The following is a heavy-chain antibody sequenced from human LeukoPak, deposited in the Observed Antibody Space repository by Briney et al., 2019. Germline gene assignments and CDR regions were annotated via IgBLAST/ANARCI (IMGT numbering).Heavy chain of an antibody. V-gene: IGHV3-30*18. D-gene: IGHD6-6*01. CDR2: ISYDGSNK. Sequence: PGRSLRLSCAASGFTFSSYGMHWVRQAPGKGLEWVAVISYDGSNKYYADSVKGRFTISRDNSKNTLYLQMNSLRAEDTAVYYCAKGLIAARLTPFDYWGQGTLVTVSS. J-gene: IGHJ4*02. CDR1: GFTFSSYG. CDR3: AKGLIAARLTPFDY.